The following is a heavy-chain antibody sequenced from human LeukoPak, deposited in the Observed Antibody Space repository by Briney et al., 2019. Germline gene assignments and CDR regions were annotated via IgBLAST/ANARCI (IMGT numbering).Heavy chain of an antibody. V-gene: IGHV3-72*01. CDR2: SRNKANSYTA. Sequence: GGSLRLSCAASGFTFSDFYMDWVRQAPGKGLEWVGRSRNKANSYTAEYAASVKGRFTISRDDSKSIAYLQMNSLKTEDTAVYYCTRGIRRGIFGGATYYFDYWGQGTLVTFSS. D-gene: IGHD3-16*01. J-gene: IGHJ4*02. CDR3: TRGIRRGIFGGATYYFDY. CDR1: GFTFSDFY.